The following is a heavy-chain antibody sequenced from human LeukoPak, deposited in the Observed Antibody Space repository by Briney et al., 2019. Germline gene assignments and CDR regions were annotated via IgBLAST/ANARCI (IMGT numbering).Heavy chain of an antibody. D-gene: IGHD4-17*01. CDR1: GYTFTSYG. J-gene: IGHJ6*02. CDR3: ARDRAGVTIYYYGMDV. Sequence: ASVKVSCKASGYTFTSYGISGVRQAPGQGLEWMGWVSAYNGNTNYAQKLQGRVTMTTDTSTSTAYMELRSLRSDDTAVYYCARDRAGVTIYYYGMDVWGQGTTDTVSS. CDR2: VSAYNGNT. V-gene: IGHV1-18*01.